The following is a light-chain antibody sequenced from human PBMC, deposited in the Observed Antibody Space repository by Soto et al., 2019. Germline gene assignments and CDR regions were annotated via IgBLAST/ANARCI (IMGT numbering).Light chain of an antibody. V-gene: IGKV3-15*01. CDR1: QSVGRN. J-gene: IGKJ4*01. Sequence: EIVMTQSPATLSVSPGERATLSCRASQSVGRNLAWYQQKPGRAPRLLIYGASTRATGIPARFSGSGSGTEFTLTISSLQSEDFAIYSCRQYNHWPPLTFGGGTKVEIK. CDR2: GAS. CDR3: RQYNHWPPLT.